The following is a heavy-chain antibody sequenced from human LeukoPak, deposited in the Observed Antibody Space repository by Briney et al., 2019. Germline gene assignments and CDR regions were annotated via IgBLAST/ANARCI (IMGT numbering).Heavy chain of an antibody. Sequence: GGSLRLSCAASGFTYSSYGMHWVRQAPGKGQEWVAVISYDGSNKYYADSVKGRFTISRDNSKNTLYLQMNSLRAEDTAVYYCPKDSVALVIADAFDIWGQGTMVTVSS. V-gene: IGHV3-30*18. CDR1: GFTYSSYG. CDR2: ISYDGSNK. CDR3: PKDSVALVIADAFDI. J-gene: IGHJ3*02. D-gene: IGHD3/OR15-3a*01.